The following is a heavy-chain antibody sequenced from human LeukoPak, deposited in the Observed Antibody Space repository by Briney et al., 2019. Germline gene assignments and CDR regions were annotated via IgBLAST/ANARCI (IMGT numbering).Heavy chain of an antibody. CDR2: IIPIFGTA. CDR3: ARDVYQYYFDY. D-gene: IGHD5/OR15-5a*01. CDR1: GYTFTSYG. V-gene: IGHV1-69*13. J-gene: IGHJ4*02. Sequence: SVKVSCKASGYTFTSYGISWARQAPGQGLEWMGGIIPIFGTANYAQKFQGRVTITADESTSTAYMELSSLRSEDTAVYYCARDVYQYYFDYWGQGTLVTVSS.